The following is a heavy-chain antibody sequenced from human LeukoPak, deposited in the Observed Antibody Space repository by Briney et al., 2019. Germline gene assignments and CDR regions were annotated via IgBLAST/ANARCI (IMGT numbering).Heavy chain of an antibody. CDR1: GASISSYY. V-gene: IGHV4-59*01. CDR2: IYYSGST. CDR3: ARVGILRFPSNWFDP. Sequence: PSETLSPTCTVSGASISSYYWSWIRQPPGKALEWIGYIYYSGSTRYNPSLKSRVTISVDTSKNQFSLKLSSVTAADAAVYYCARVGILRFPSNWFDPWGQGTLVTVSS. D-gene: IGHD3-3*01. J-gene: IGHJ5*02.